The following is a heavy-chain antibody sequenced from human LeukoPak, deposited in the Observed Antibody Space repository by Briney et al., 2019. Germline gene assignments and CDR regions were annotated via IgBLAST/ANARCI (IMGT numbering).Heavy chain of an antibody. D-gene: IGHD1-1*01. Sequence: SETLSLTCTVSGYSISSGYYWGWIRQPPGKGLEWIGEIYHSGTANYNPSLKSRVTISVDKSKNQFSLKLSSVTAADTAVYYCARAPNWKHFDYWGQGTLVTVSS. V-gene: IGHV4-38-2*02. CDR1: GYSISSGYY. CDR2: IYHSGTA. J-gene: IGHJ4*02. CDR3: ARAPNWKHFDY.